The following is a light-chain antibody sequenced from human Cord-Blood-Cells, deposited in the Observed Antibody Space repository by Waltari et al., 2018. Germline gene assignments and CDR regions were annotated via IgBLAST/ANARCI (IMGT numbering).Light chain of an antibody. CDR2: SAS. V-gene: IGKV1-39*01. CDR1: QSISSY. J-gene: IGKJ2*01. CDR3: QQSYSTPMYT. Sequence: DTKMTQSQSSLSASVGARVPITCRASQSISSYLNWYQQKPGKAPKLLIYSASSLQSGVPSRFSGSGSATDFTLTISSLQPEDFATYYCQQSYSTPMYTFGQGTKLEIK.